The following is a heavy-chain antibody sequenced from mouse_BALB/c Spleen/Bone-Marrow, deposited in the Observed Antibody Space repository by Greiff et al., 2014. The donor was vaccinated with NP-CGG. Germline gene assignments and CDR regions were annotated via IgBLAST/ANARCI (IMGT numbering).Heavy chain of an antibody. CDR2: ITGGGTT. CDR3: ARHYGYVDAMDY. CDR1: GITVSSYT. D-gene: IGHD1-2*01. Sequence: EVKLMESGGGLVKPGESLKFSCAASGITVSSYTMSWVRQTPEKRLEWVASITGGGTTYYPDSVKGRFTISRDNAGNILYLQVSSLRSEDTAIYYCARHYGYVDAMDYWGQGTSVTVSS. V-gene: IGHV5-6-5*01. J-gene: IGHJ4*01.